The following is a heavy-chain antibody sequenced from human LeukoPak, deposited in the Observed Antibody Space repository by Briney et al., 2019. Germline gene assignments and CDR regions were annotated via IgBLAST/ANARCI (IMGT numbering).Heavy chain of an antibody. CDR1: GFTFSSYG. Sequence: GGSLRLSCAASGFTFSSYGMHWVRQAPGKGLEWVAFIRYDGSNKYYADSVKGRFTTSRDNSKNTLYLQMNSLRAEDTAVYYCAKTEIQLWLGSYFDYWGQGTLVTVSS. CDR3: AKTEIQLWLGSYFDY. J-gene: IGHJ4*02. D-gene: IGHD5-18*01. V-gene: IGHV3-30*02. CDR2: IRYDGSNK.